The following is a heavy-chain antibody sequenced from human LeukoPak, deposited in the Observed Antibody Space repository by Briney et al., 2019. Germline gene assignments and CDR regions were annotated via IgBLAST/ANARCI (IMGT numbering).Heavy chain of an antibody. J-gene: IGHJ4*02. CDR3: AKDRIPATAIDY. V-gene: IGHV3-30*18. CDR1: GFTLSNYG. CDR2: ISYDGSNK. Sequence: PGGSLRLSCAASGFTLSNYGMHWVRQAPGKGLEWVAVISYDGSNKYYADSVKGRFTISRDNSKNTLYLQMNSLRAEDTAVYYCAKDRIPATAIDYWGQGTLVTVSS. D-gene: IGHD2-2*02.